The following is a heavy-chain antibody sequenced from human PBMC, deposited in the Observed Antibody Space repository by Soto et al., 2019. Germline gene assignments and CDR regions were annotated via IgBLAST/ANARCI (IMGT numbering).Heavy chain of an antibody. V-gene: IGHV1-3*05. J-gene: IGHJ6*02. CDR3: ARDSITTSCYSGYYYYGMDV. CDR1: GYTFTTYA. D-gene: IGHD3-10*01. CDR2: FNAGNGNT. Sequence: QVHLVQSGAEEKKPGASVKVSCKASGYTFTTYAVHWVRQAPGQRLEWMGWFNAGNGNTKYSQKFQGRVTITMDTSATTAYMELSSLRSEDTAVYYCARDSITTSCYSGYYYYGMDVWGQGTTVTVSS.